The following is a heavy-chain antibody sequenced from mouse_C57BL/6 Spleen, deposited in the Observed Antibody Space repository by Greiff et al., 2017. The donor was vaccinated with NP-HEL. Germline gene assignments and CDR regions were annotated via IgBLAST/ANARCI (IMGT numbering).Heavy chain of an antibody. J-gene: IGHJ2*01. CDR2: IRSKSNNYAT. CDR1: GFSFNTYA. Sequence: EVMLVESGGGLVQPKGSLKLSCAASGFSFNTYAMNWVRQAPGKGLEWVARIRSKSNNYATYYADSVKDRFTISRDDSESMLYLQMNNLKTEDTAMYYCVREGTQYYFDYWGQGTTLTVSS. D-gene: IGHD2-14*01. V-gene: IGHV10-1*01. CDR3: VREGTQYYFDY.